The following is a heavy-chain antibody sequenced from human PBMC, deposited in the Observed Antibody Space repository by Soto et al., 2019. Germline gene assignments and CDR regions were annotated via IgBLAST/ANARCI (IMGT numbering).Heavy chain of an antibody. J-gene: IGHJ4*02. CDR1: GFTFSSYS. CDR3: ARESYDFWSGYYGAGSNDY. D-gene: IGHD3-3*01. CDR2: ISSSSSYI. Sequence: EVQLVESGGGLVKPGGSLRLSCAASGFTFSSYSMNWVRQAPGKGLEWVSSISSSSSYIYYADSVKGRFTISRDNAKNSLYLQMNSLRAEDTAVYYCARESYDFWSGYYGAGSNDYWGQGTLVTVSS. V-gene: IGHV3-21*01.